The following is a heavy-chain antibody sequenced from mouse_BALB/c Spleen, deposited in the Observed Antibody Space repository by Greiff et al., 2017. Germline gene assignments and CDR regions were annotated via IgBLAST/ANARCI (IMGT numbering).Heavy chain of an antibody. CDR1: GFSLTSYG. V-gene: IGHV2-9*02. CDR3: ASYGNYGMDY. D-gene: IGHD2-1*01. J-gene: IGHJ4*01. CDR2: IWAGGST. Sequence: QVQLQQSGPGLVAPSQSLSITCTVSGFSLTSYGVHWVRQPPGKGLEWLGVIWAGGSTNYNSALMSRLSISKDNSKSQVFLKMNSLQTDDTAMYYCASYGNYGMDYWGQGTSVTVSS.